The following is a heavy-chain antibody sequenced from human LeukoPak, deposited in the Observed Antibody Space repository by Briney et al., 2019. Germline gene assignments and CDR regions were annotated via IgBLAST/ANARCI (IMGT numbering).Heavy chain of an antibody. CDR3: AKSPGANGYFDY. CDR1: GFTFSDYW. J-gene: IGHJ4*02. CDR2: IKSDGSST. Sequence: GGSLRLSCAASGFTFSDYWMHWVRQAPGKGLVWVSRIKSDGSSTSYADSVKGRFTITRDSAKNTLYLQMNSLRAEDTALYYCAKSPGANGYFDYWGQGTLVTVSS. D-gene: IGHD2-8*01. V-gene: IGHV3-74*01.